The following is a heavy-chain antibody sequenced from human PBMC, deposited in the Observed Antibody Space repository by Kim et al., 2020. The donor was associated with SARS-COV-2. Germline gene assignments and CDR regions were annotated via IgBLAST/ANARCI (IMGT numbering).Heavy chain of an antibody. CDR2: IYYSGST. D-gene: IGHD3-9*01. CDR3: ARALYDILTGYQHGMDV. J-gene: IGHJ6*02. Sequence: SETLSLTCTVSGGSISSYYWSWIRQPPGKGLEWIGYIYYSGSTNYNPSLKSRVTISVYTSKNQFSLKLSSVTAADTAVYYCARALYDILTGYQHGMDVWGPGTTVTVSS. CDR1: GGSISSYY. V-gene: IGHV4-59*01.